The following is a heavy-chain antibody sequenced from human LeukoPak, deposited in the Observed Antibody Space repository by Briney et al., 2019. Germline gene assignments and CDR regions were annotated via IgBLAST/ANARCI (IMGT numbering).Heavy chain of an antibody. V-gene: IGHV4-4*02. D-gene: IGHD3-22*01. Sequence: PSGTLSLTCAVSGGSISSSNWWSWVRQPPGKGLEWIGEIYHSGSTNYNPSLKSRVTISVHTSKNQFSLKLSSVTAADAAVYYCARVATYYYDSSGYRKQNYPDYWGQGTLVTVSS. J-gene: IGHJ4*02. CDR3: ARVATYYYDSSGYRKQNYPDY. CDR2: IYHSGST. CDR1: GGSISSSNW.